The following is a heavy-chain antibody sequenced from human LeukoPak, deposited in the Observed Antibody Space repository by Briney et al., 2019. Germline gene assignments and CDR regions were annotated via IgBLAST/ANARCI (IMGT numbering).Heavy chain of an antibody. CDR1: GFTFSSYG. CDR3: AKTQHDSQESYPGVLAH. CDR2: ISYDGSNK. V-gene: IGHV3-30*18. Sequence: GGSLRLSCAASGFTFSSYGMHWVRQAPGKGLEWVAVISYDGSNKYYADSVKGRFTISRDNSKNTLYLQMNSLRAEDTAVYYCAKTQHDSQESYPGVLAHWGQGTLVTVSS. J-gene: IGHJ1*01. D-gene: IGHD2-15*01.